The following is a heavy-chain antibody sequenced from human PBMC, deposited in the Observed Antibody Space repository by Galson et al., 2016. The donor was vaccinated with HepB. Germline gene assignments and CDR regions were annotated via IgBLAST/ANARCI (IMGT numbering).Heavy chain of an antibody. J-gene: IGHJ4*02. CDR2: INPDGNEK. Sequence: SLRLSCAVSGLKFSTYWMTWVHQAPGKGLEWVATINPDGNEKAYVDSVKGRFTMSRDSAKDSLHLQMNSLRAEDTGVYYYVTSKGYWGQGTLVTVSS. V-gene: IGHV3-7*03. CDR3: VTSKGY. CDR1: GLKFSTYW.